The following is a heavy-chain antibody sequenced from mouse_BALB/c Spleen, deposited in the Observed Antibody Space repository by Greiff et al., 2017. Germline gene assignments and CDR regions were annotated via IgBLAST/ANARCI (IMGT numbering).Heavy chain of an antibody. CDR2: ISSGGST. Sequence: DVKLVESGGGLVKPGGSLKLSCAASGFTFSSYAMSWVRQTPEKRLEWVASISSGGSTYYPDSVKGRFTISRDNARNILYLQMSSLRSEDTAMYYCARGPLFYCDYWGQGTTLTVAS. D-gene: IGHD1-1*01. V-gene: IGHV5-6-5*01. J-gene: IGHJ2*01. CDR1: GFTFSSYA. CDR3: ARGPLFYCDY.